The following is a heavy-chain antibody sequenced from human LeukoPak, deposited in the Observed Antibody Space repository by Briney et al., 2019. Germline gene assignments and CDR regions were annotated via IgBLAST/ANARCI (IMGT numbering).Heavy chain of an antibody. CDR1: GFTFSSYG. Sequence: GGSLRLSCAASGFTFSSYGMHWVRQAPGKGLEWVAVISYDGSNKYYVDSVRGRFTISRDNAKNSLYLQMNSLRAEDTAVYYCAELGITMIGGVWGKGTTVTISS. J-gene: IGHJ6*04. CDR3: AELGITMIGGV. D-gene: IGHD3-10*02. V-gene: IGHV3-30*18. CDR2: ISYDGSNK.